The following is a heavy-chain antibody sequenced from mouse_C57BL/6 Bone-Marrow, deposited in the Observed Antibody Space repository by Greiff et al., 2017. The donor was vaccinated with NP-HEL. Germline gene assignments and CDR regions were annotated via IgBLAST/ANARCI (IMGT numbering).Heavy chain of an antibody. J-gene: IGHJ4*01. Sequence: QVQLKESGAELVRPGASVKLSCKASGYTFTDYYINWVKQRPGQGLEWIARIYPGSGNTYYNEKFKGKATLTAEKSSSTAYMQLSSLTSEDSAVYFCARPLMVTTRYAMDYWGQGTSVTVFS. D-gene: IGHD2-2*01. CDR3: ARPLMVTTRYAMDY. CDR1: GYTFTDYY. CDR2: IYPGSGNT. V-gene: IGHV1-76*01.